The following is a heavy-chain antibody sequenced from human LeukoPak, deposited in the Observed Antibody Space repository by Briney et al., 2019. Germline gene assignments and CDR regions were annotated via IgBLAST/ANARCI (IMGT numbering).Heavy chain of an antibody. D-gene: IGHD6-19*01. V-gene: IGHV4-39*01. CDR2: IYYSGIT. Sequence: PSETLSLXCSVSGGSISSSRIYRGWIRQPPGKGLEWIGSIYYSGITYYNPSLKSRVTISVDTSKNQFSLRLRSVTAADTAVYYCAIAVAGPYNWFDPWGQGILVIVSS. CDR1: GGSISSSRIY. CDR3: AIAVAGPYNWFDP. J-gene: IGHJ5*02.